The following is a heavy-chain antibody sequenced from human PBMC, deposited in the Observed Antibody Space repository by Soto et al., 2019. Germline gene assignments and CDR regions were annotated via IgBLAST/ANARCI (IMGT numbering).Heavy chain of an antibody. V-gene: IGHV4-31*03. J-gene: IGHJ4*02. D-gene: IGHD3-10*01. CDR3: ARGITMVRGVGLFCFDY. CDR1: GGSISSGGYY. Sequence: QVQLQESGPGLVKPSQTLSLTCTVSGGSISSGGYYWNWIRQHPGKGLEWIGYIYYSGSTYYNPSLKSRVTISVDTSKNQFSLKLSSVTAADTAVYYCARGITMVRGVGLFCFDYWGQGTLVTVSS. CDR2: IYYSGST.